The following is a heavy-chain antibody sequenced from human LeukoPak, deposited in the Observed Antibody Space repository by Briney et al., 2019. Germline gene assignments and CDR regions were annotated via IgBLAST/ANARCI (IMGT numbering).Heavy chain of an antibody. J-gene: IGHJ4*02. CDR3: TREVYSSGWSSFDY. D-gene: IGHD6-19*01. Sequence: PGGSLRLSCAASGVTFSGHSMHWVRQAPGKGLVWVSGISRDGTITNYADAVKGRFTISRDNAKNTLYLQMNSLRAEDTAVYYCTREVYSSGWSSFDYWGQGTLVTVSS. V-gene: IGHV3-74*01. CDR2: ISRDGTIT. CDR1: GVTFSGHS.